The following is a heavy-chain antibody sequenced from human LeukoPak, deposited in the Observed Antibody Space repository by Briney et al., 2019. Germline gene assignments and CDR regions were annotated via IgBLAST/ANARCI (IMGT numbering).Heavy chain of an antibody. Sequence: ASVKVSCKASGGTFSSYAISWVRQAPGQGLEWVGGIIPIFGTANYAQKFQGRVTITADESTSTAYMELSSLRSEDTAVYYCARALYSYSGYDYLNYWGQGTLVTVSS. CDR3: ARALYSYSGYDYLNY. V-gene: IGHV1-69*01. CDR1: GGTFSSYA. J-gene: IGHJ4*02. CDR2: IIPIFGTA. D-gene: IGHD5-12*01.